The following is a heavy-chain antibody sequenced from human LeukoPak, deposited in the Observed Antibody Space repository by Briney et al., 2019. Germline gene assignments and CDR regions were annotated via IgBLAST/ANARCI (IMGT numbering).Heavy chain of an antibody. Sequence: GGSLRLSCAASGFTFSSHAFHWVRQAPGKGLEYVSGVNGNGGRTYYANSVKGRFTISRDNSKNTLYLQMNSLRAEDTAVYYCAKALDHYYDSSGPHFWGQGTLVTVSS. CDR3: AKALDHYYDSSGPHF. V-gene: IGHV3-64*01. CDR2: VNGNGGRT. CDR1: GFTFSSHA. D-gene: IGHD3-22*01. J-gene: IGHJ4*02.